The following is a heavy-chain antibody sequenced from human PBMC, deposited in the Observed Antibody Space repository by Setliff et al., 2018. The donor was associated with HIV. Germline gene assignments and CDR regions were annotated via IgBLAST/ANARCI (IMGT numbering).Heavy chain of an antibody. Sequence: SVKVSCKASGGTFSNYAFSWVRQAPGQGLEWMGGLIPIVDITKSTQKFRDRVTFTADESTKTAQMELSGLTFEDTAVYYCAKGPNVEDALDIWGQGTVVTVSS. J-gene: IGHJ3*02. V-gene: IGHV1-69*10. CDR2: LIPIVDIT. CDR1: GGTFSNYA. D-gene: IGHD2-8*01. CDR3: AKGPNVEDALDI.